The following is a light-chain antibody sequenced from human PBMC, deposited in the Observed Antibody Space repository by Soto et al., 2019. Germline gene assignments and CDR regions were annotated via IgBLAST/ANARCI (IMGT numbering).Light chain of an antibody. J-gene: IGKJ1*01. CDR3: QQYDTFPRT. Sequence: EIVLTQSPGTLSLFPGDRATLSCRANQSLSSKFLAWYQQKPGQAPRLLIYGASRRATDIPDRFSGSGSGTDFALTITRLEPADFAVYFCQQYDTFPRTFGQGTKVEIQ. CDR1: QSLSSKF. CDR2: GAS. V-gene: IGKV3-20*01.